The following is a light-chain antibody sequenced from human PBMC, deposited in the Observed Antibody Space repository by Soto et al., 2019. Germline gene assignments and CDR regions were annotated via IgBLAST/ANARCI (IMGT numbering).Light chain of an antibody. J-gene: IGKJ1*01. Sequence: DIQMTQSPSTLSASVGDRVTITCRASQSISNWLAWYQQKPGKAPKLLIYYASTLASGVPTRFSGSGSGTEYTLTISRLQTVDFATYYFQQYNSSPWTFGQGTKVEIK. CDR2: YAS. CDR3: QQYNSSPWT. CDR1: QSISNW. V-gene: IGKV1-5*01.